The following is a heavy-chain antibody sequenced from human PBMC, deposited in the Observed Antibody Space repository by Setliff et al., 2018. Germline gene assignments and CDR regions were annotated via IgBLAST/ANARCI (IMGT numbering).Heavy chain of an antibody. J-gene: IGHJ6*02. D-gene: IGHD2-21*01. CDR2: ISNGGGSFE. Sequence: PGGSLRLSCVASGFTLSGYYMAWVRQSPGKGLEWISYISNGGGSFEYYADSVKGRFTISRDYAKNSLYLQVNSLRAEDTAVYYCARDWRHKAMDVWGQGTTVTVS. CDR3: ARDWRHKAMDV. CDR1: GFTLSGYY. V-gene: IGHV3-11*04.